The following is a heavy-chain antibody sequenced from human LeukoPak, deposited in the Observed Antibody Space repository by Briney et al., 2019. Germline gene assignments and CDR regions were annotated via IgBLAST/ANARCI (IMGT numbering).Heavy chain of an antibody. Sequence: GESLKISCEGSGYSFTSYWIAWVRQMPGKGLEWMGVIYPGDSDTRYSPSFQGQVTISADKSISTAYLQWSSLKASDTAMYYRARQLGATSPTWFDPWGQGTLVTVSS. CDR3: ARQLGATSPTWFDP. J-gene: IGHJ5*02. CDR1: GYSFTSYW. D-gene: IGHD1-26*01. CDR2: IYPGDSDT. V-gene: IGHV5-51*01.